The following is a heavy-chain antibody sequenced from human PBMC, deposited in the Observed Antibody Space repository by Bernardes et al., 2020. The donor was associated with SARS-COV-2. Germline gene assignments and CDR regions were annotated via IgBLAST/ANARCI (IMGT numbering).Heavy chain of an antibody. CDR3: ARGPWELKAFDY. V-gene: IGHV1-18*01. D-gene: IGHD1-26*01. CDR2: ISGYNGNK. CDR1: GYTSTSYG. J-gene: IGHJ4*02. Sequence: ASVKVSCKASGYTSTSYGISWVRQAPGQGLEWMGWISGYNGNKNYAQNFQGRVTMTTDTSTSTAYMELRSLRSDDTAVYYCARGPWELKAFDYWGQGTLVTVSS.